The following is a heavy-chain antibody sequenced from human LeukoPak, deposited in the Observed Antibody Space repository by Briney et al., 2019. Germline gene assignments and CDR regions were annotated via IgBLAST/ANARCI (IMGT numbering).Heavy chain of an antibody. J-gene: IGHJ4*02. CDR1: GFSFSTYV. D-gene: IGHD1-1*01. CDR2: ISHDGTIT. Sequence: PGGSLRLSCAASGFSFSTYVMHWVRQAPGRGLVWVSRISHDGTITTYADSVKGRFTISTDNAKNTLYPQMTSLRVEDTAVYYCARDRDWMISDWGQGTLVTVSS. CDR3: ARDRDWMISD. V-gene: IGHV3-74*01.